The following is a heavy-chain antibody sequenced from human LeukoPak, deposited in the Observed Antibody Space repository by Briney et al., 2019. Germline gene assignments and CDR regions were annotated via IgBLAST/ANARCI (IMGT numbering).Heavy chain of an antibody. D-gene: IGHD3-16*02. CDR3: ARMIGLGEVSPYFDY. J-gene: IGHJ4*02. CDR1: GYSFTTYW. Sequence: GESLRISCKGSGYSFTTYWIAWVRQMPGKGLEWMGIIYPHDSDIRYSPPFQGQVTISADKSISTAYLQWSSLKATDTAMYYCARMIGLGEVSPYFDYWGQGTLVTVSS. V-gene: IGHV5-51*01. CDR2: IYPHDSDI.